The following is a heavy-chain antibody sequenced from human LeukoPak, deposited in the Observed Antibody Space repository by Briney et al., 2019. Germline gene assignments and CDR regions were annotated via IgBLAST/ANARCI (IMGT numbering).Heavy chain of an antibody. CDR2: IIPILGIA. Sequence: SVKVSCKASGGTFSSYAISWVRQAPGQGLEWMGRIIPILGIANYAQKFQGRVTITADKSTSTAYMELSSLRSEDTAVYYCARGATVTANFDYWGQGTLVTVSS. CDR3: ARGATVTANFDY. CDR1: GGTFSSYA. V-gene: IGHV1-69*04. D-gene: IGHD4-17*01. J-gene: IGHJ4*02.